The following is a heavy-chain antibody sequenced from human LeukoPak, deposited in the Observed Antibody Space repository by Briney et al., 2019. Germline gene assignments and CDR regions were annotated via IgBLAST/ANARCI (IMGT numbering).Heavy chain of an antibody. Sequence: ASVKVSCKASGGTFSSYAISWVRQAPGHGLEWMGGIIPIFGTANYAQKFQGRVTITTDESTSTAYMELSSLRSEDTAVYYCASVAAAGTIWFDPWGQGTLVTVSS. CDR1: GGTFSSYA. V-gene: IGHV1-69*05. D-gene: IGHD6-13*01. J-gene: IGHJ5*02. CDR2: IIPIFGTA. CDR3: ASVAAAGTIWFDP.